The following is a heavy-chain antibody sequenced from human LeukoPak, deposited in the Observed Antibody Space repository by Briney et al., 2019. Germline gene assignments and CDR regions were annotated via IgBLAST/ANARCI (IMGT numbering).Heavy chain of an antibody. CDR1: GYTFTGYY. V-gene: IGHV1-18*04. CDR3: ARDRGLPGDYFDY. CDR2: ISAYNGNT. D-gene: IGHD7-27*01. Sequence: ASAKVSCKASGYTFTGYYMHWVRQAPGQGLEWMGWISAYNGNTNYAQKLQGRVTMTTDTSTSTAYMELRSLRSDDTAVYYCARDRGLPGDYFDYWGQGTLVTVSS. J-gene: IGHJ4*02.